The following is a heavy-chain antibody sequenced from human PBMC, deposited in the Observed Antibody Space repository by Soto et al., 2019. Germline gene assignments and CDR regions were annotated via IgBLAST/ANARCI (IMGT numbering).Heavy chain of an antibody. Sequence: SETLSLTCTVSGGSISSYYWSWIRQPPGKGLEWIGYIYYSGSTNYNPSLKSRVTISVDTSKNQFSLKLSSVTAADTAVYYGARQGLTMVRGLTSHWFDPWGQGTLVTVSS. J-gene: IGHJ5*02. CDR1: GGSISSYY. CDR2: IYYSGST. D-gene: IGHD3-10*01. CDR3: ARQGLTMVRGLTSHWFDP. V-gene: IGHV4-59*08.